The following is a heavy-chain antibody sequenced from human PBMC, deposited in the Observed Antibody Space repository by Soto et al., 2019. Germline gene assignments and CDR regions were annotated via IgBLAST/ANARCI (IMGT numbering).Heavy chain of an antibody. V-gene: IGHV3-30*03. CDR2: ISRDGGTK. CDR3: TGEVASGY. CDR1: GFTVSTYG. J-gene: IGHJ4*02. D-gene: IGHD2-8*02. Sequence: GGSLRLSCAVSGFTVSTYGMHWVRQTPGKGLEWVAVISRDGGTKYYADSVKGRFTISRDNSRNTLFLEMNSLRGDDMAVYYCTGEVASGYWGQGTLVTVSS.